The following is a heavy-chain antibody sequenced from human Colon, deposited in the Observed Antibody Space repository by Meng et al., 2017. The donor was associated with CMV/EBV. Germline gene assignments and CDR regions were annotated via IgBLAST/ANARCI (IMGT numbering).Heavy chain of an antibody. V-gene: IGHV4-39*07. CDR3: ARDLTNKWFYY. J-gene: IGHJ4*02. CDR1: VDPISSGRQS. D-gene: IGHD1-26*01. CDR2: MYFSGIA. Sequence: QLQEPGPELVKPAAALSIPGTASVDPISSGRQSWAWFRQPPGKRLEWIGSMYFSGIADYNPSLKSRVTISLHATQKQFSLRLTSVTAADSAVYFCARDLTNKWFYYWGQGTLVTVSS.